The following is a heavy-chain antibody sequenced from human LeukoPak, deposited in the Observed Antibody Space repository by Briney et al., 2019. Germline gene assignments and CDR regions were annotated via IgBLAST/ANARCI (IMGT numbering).Heavy chain of an antibody. Sequence: ASVKVSCEASGYTFTNYDIKWVRQAAGQGLEWMGWMDPKSGDTGYAQKFQDRVIMTRDTSVSTAYMGLTSLRSEDTAVYYCARGKWWGRAVDYWGQGTLVTVSS. J-gene: IGHJ4*02. CDR2: MDPKSGDT. CDR3: ARGKWWGRAVDY. CDR1: GYTFTNYD. V-gene: IGHV1-8*01. D-gene: IGHD2-15*01.